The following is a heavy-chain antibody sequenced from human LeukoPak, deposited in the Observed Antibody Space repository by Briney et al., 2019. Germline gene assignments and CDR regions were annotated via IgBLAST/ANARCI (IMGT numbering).Heavy chain of an antibody. CDR3: AKCSTSAYTTGWCNWIDP. J-gene: IGHJ5*02. CDR1: GFTFTSDA. V-gene: IGHV3-23*01. CDR2: TVSRGTT. Sequence: GGSLRLSCVASGFTFTSDAMNWVRKAPGKGLEWVSSTVSRGTTQYADSVKGRFTVSRDTSKNTLYLQMNSLRADDTAVYYCAKCSTSAYTTGWCNWIDPWGQGTLVTVSS. D-gene: IGHD6-19*01.